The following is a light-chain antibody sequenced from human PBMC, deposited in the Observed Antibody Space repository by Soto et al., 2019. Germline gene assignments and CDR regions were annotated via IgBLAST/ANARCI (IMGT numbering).Light chain of an antibody. J-gene: IGKJ1*01. CDR1: QSVSSSY. Sequence: EIVLTQSPGTLSLSPGERATLSCRASQSVSSSYLAWYQQKPGQAPRPLIYGASSRAIRIPDRFSGSGSGTDFTLTISRLEPEDFAVYYCQQYGSSPWPFGQGTKVDIK. V-gene: IGKV3-20*01. CDR3: QQYGSSPWP. CDR2: GAS.